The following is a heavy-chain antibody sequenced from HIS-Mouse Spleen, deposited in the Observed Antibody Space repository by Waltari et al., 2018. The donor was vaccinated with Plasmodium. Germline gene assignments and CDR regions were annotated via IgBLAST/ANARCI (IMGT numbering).Heavy chain of an antibody. V-gene: IGHV2-70*15. D-gene: IGHD6-6*01. CDR2: IDWDDDT. CDR1: GFSLSTSGMC. CDR3: ARHKKRGQLVRGYFDY. J-gene: IGHJ4*02. Sequence: QVTLRESGPALVKPTQTLTLTCTFSGFSLSTSGMCVSWIRQPPGKALAWLARIDWDDDTYYSTSLKTRLTISKDTSKNQVVLTMTNMDPVDTATYYCARHKKRGQLVRGYFDYWGQGTLVTVSS.